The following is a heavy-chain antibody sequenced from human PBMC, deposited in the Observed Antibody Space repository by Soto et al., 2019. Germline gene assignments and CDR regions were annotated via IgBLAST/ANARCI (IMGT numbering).Heavy chain of an antibody. CDR3: VRGYYDVYYYYYYGMDV. CDR2: IIPIFGTA. CDR1: GGTFSSYA. D-gene: IGHD1-26*01. V-gene: IGHV1-69*01. Sequence: QVQLVQSGAEVKKPGSSVKVSCKASGGTFSSYAISWVRQAPGQGIEWMGGIIPIFGTANYAQTFQGRVTITADESTSTAYRELSSLRSEDTAVYYCVRGYYDVYYYYYYGMDVWGQGTTVTVSS. J-gene: IGHJ6*02.